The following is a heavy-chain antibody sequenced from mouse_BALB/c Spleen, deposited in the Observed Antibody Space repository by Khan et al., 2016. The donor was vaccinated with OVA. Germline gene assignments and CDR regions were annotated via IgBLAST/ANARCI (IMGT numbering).Heavy chain of an antibody. J-gene: IGHJ1*01. CDR3: ARSNSYWYFDV. D-gene: IGHD4-1*02. CDR1: GYTFTNYG. Sequence: QIQLVQSGPELKKPGETVKISCKASGYTFTNYGMNWVKQAPGKGLKWMGWINTYTGEPTYANDFKGRFAFSLETSASTAYLQINNLKNEDTATYFSARSNSYWYFDVWGAGTTVTVSS. V-gene: IGHV9-3-1*01. CDR2: INTYTGEP.